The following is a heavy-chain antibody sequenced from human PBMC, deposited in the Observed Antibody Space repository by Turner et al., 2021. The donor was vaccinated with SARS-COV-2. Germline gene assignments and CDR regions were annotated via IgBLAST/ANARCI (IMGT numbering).Heavy chain of an antibody. D-gene: IGHD6-13*01. J-gene: IGHJ4*02. CDR1: GFTVSSNY. CDR3: ARGDSSSWLTY. CDR2: SYSGRTT. V-gene: IGHV3-66*01. Sequence: EVQLVESGGGVVQPGGSQRLSCAASGFTVSSNYMSWVRQAPGKGLEWVSISYSGRTTYYADAVKGRFTISRDNSKNTLYLQMNSLSAEDTAVYYCARGDSSSWLTYWGQGTLVTVSS.